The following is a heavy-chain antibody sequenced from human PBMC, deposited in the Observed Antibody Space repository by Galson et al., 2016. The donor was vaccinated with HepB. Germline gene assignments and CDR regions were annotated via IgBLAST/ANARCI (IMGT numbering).Heavy chain of an antibody. Sequence: SCKASGYTFTDYYLHWVRQAPGQGLEWLGRINPKSGGTNYAQKFQGRVTMTRDTSISTAYMEVRSLRSDDTAVYYCARDGYCGADCYLYFQHWGQGTLVAVSS. V-gene: IGHV1-2*06. J-gene: IGHJ1*01. CDR1: GYTFTDYY. CDR3: ARDGYCGADCYLYFQH. CDR2: INPKSGGT. D-gene: IGHD2-21*02.